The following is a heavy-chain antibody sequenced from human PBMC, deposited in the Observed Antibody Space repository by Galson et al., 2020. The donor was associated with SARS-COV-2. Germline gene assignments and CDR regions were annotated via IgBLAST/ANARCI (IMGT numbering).Heavy chain of an antibody. CDR2: IYHSGDT. CDR1: GYSISDCYY. D-gene: IGHD6-19*01. V-gene: IGHV4-38-2*01. J-gene: IGHJ4*02. CDR3: AYPPRGHSSDWVGG. Sequence: SETLSLTCAVSGYSISDCYYWCCIRQSPGKGLEWIASIYHSGDTYDNPSLKSRLTMSVDTSKNHFSLKLNSVTAEDTSVYYCAYPPRGHSSDWVGGWGQGTLVTVSS.